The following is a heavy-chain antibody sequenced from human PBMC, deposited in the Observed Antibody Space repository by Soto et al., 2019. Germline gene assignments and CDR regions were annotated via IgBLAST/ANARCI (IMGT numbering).Heavy chain of an antibody. CDR3: ALLWFGEDGGY. D-gene: IGHD3-10*01. J-gene: IGHJ4*02. CDR1: GGTFSSYT. V-gene: IGHV1-69*02. Sequence: QVQLVQSGAEVKKPGSSVKVSCKASGGTFSSYTISWVRQAPGQGLEWMGRIIPILGIANYAQKFQGRVTITADKSTSTAYMELSSLRSEDTAVYYCALLWFGEDGGYWGQGTLVTVS. CDR2: IIPILGIA.